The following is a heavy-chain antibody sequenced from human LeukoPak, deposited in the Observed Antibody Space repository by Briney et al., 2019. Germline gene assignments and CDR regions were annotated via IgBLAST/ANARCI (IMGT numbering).Heavy chain of an antibody. CDR1: GASVTSVGFY. CDR2: VYYTGST. D-gene: IGHD3-10*01. CDR3: ARHSGSGSLSRPFDP. V-gene: IGHV4-39*01. Sequence: SETLSLTCSVSGASVTSVGFYWGWLRQPPGKGLEWIATVYYTGSTYYNPSLKSRVTISIDTSKNQFSLSLRSLIAADTAVYYCARHSGSGSLSRPFDPWGQGTLVTVSS. J-gene: IGHJ5*02.